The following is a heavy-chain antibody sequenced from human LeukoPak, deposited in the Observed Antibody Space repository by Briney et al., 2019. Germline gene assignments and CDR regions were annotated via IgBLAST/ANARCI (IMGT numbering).Heavy chain of an antibody. V-gene: IGHV3-66*01. D-gene: IGHD3-9*01. CDR3: ARGGMGYDILTGYYIPGGAFDI. CDR2: IYSGGST. CDR1: GFTVSSNY. Sequence: PGGSLRLSCAASGFTVSSNYMNWVRQAPGKGLEWVSVIYSGGSTYYADSVKGRFTISRDNSKNTLYLQMNSLRAEDTAVYYCARGGMGYDILTGYYIPGGAFDIWGQGTMVTVSS. J-gene: IGHJ3*02.